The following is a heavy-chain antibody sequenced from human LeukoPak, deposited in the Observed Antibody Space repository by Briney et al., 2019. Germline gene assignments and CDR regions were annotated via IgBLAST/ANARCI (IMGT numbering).Heavy chain of an antibody. CDR1: GGSVNSGNYY. CDR2: IYYSGST. CDR3: ARDPSGYFNY. J-gene: IGHJ4*02. D-gene: IGHD3-22*01. Sequence: SETLSLTCTVSGGSVNSGNYYWSWIRQPPGKGLEWIGFIYYSGSTNYNPSLKSRVTISVDTSKNQFSLKLSSVTAADTAVYYCARDPSGYFNYWGQGTLATVSS. V-gene: IGHV4-61*01.